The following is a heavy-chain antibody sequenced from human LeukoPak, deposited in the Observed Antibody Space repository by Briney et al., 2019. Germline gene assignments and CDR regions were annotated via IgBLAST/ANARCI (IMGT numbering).Heavy chain of an antibody. V-gene: IGHV3-7*01. CDR3: ARGVGYCSSARCSEY. CDR1: GFTFSAYW. CDR2: IKQDGSEK. J-gene: IGHJ4*02. D-gene: IGHD2-2*01. Sequence: TGGSLRLSCAASGFTFSAYWMTWVRQAPGKGLEWVANIKQDGSEKYYVDSVKGRFTISRDNAKTSLYLQMNSLRAEDTAVYFCARGVGYCSSARCSEYWGQGTLVTVSS.